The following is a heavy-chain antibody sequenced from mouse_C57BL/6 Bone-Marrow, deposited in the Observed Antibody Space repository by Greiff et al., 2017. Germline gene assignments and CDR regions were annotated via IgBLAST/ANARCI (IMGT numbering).Heavy chain of an antibody. CDR1: GFNIKDYY. CDR2: IDPEDGET. CDR3: ARGGDDESSGYTPDWFAY. D-gene: IGHD3-2*02. V-gene: IGHV14-2*01. Sequence: EVQLQQSGAELVKPGASVKLSCTASGFNIKDYYMHWVKQRTEQGLEWIGRIDPEDGETKYAPKFQGKATITAATSSNTAYLQLSSLTSEDTAVYYGARGGDDESSGYTPDWFAYWGQGTLVTVSA. J-gene: IGHJ3*01.